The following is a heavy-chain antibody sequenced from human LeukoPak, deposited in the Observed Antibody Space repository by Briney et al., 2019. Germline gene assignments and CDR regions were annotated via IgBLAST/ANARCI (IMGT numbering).Heavy chain of an antibody. CDR2: ISYDGSNK. CDR1: GFTFSSYG. J-gene: IGHJ4*02. V-gene: IGHV3-30*18. D-gene: IGHD6-19*01. CDR3: AKDLYSSGTFDY. Sequence: PGGSLRLSCAASGFTFSSYGMHWVRQAPGKGLEWVAVISYDGSNKYYADSVKGRFTISRDNSKNTLYLQMNSLRAEDTAVYYCAKDLYSSGTFDYWGQGTLVTVSS.